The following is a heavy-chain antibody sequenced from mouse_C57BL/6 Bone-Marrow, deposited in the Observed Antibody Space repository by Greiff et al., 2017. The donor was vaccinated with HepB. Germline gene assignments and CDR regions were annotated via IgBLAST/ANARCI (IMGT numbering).Heavy chain of an antibody. J-gene: IGHJ3*01. Sequence: VQLQQPGAELVKPGASVKLSCKASGYTFTSYWMQWVKQRPGQGLEWIGEIDPSDSYTNYNQKFKGKATLTVDTSSSTAYMQLSSLTSEDSAVYYCARTAQATRFAYWGQGTLVTVSA. CDR1: GYTFTSYW. CDR3: ARTAQATRFAY. CDR2: IDPSDSYT. V-gene: IGHV1-50*01. D-gene: IGHD3-2*02.